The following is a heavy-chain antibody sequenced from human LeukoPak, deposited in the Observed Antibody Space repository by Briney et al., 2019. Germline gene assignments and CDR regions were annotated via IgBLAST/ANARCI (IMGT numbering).Heavy chain of an antibody. Sequence: SETLSLTCTVSGGSISSGSYYWSWIRQPPGKGLEWIGYIYYSGSTNYNPSLKSRVTISVDTSKNQFSLKLSSVTAADTAVYYCARGSYDSSGYYLFDYWGQGTLVTVSS. V-gene: IGHV4-61*01. J-gene: IGHJ4*02. CDR2: IYYSGST. D-gene: IGHD3-22*01. CDR3: ARGSYDSSGYYLFDY. CDR1: GGSISSGSYY.